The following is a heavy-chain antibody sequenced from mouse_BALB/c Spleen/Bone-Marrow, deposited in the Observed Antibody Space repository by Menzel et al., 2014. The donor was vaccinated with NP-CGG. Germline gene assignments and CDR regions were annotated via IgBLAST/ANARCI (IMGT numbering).Heavy chain of an antibody. V-gene: IGHV1-67*01. CDR1: GYTFTDCA. D-gene: IGHD3-2*01. Sequence: QVQLQQSGPELVRPGVSVKISCKGSGYTFTDCAMHWVQQSHAKSLEWIGVISTYSGNTNCNQKFKGKATMTVDKSSSTAYMELARLTSEDSAIYYCARGRQLGLRSFAYWGQGTLVTVSA. CDR3: ARGRQLGLRSFAY. J-gene: IGHJ3*01. CDR2: ISTYSGNT.